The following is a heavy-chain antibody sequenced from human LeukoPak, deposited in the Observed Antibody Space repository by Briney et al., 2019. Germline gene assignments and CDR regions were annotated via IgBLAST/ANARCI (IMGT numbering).Heavy chain of an antibody. Sequence: GGSLRLSCAATGFTFSSYAMSWVRQAPGKGLEWVSAISVSGDTTYYADSVKGRFTISRDNSKNTLYLQMSGLRAEDTAVYYCAKVASYWYFDLWGRGTLVTVSS. CDR1: GFTFSSYA. CDR3: AKVASYWYFDL. J-gene: IGHJ2*01. CDR2: ISVSGDTT. V-gene: IGHV3-23*01.